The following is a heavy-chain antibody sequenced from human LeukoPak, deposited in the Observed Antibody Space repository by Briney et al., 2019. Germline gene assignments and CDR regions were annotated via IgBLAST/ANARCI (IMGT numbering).Heavy chain of an antibody. CDR3: ARDNLGAFDY. V-gene: IGHV3-21*01. CDR2: ISSSSSYI. Sequence: GGSLRLYCAASGFTFSSYSMNWVRQAPGKGLEWVSSISSSSSYIYYADSVKGRFTISRDNAKNSLYLQMNSLRAEDTAVYYCARDNLGAFDYWGQGTLVTVSS. J-gene: IGHJ4*02. D-gene: IGHD1-26*01. CDR1: GFTFSSYS.